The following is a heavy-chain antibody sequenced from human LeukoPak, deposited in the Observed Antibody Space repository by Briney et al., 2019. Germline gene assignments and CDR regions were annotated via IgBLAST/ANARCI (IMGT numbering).Heavy chain of an antibody. V-gene: IGHV3-23*01. J-gene: IGHJ3*02. CDR1: GFTFSSYA. D-gene: IGHD6-19*01. CDR2: ISGSGDST. Sequence: PGGSLRLSCADSGFTFSSYAMSWVRQAPGKGLEWVSAISGSGDSTYYADSVKGRFTVSRDNSKNTPYLQMNSLRAEDTAVYYCAAQWLVLGAFDIWGQGTMVTVSS. CDR3: AAQWLVLGAFDI.